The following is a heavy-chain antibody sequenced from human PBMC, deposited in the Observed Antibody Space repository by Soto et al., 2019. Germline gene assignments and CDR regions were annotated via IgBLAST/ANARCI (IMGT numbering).Heavy chain of an antibody. CDR2: ISSSSSTI. J-gene: IGHJ4*02. Sequence: EVQLVESGGGLVQWGGSLRLSCVASGFTFSSYSVNWVRQAPGKGLEWVSYISSSSSTIYYADSVKGRFTISRDNAKNSLYLQMNSLRDEDTAVYYCARGGTLEWLLTPLFDYWGQGTLVTVSS. CDR1: GFTFSSYS. D-gene: IGHD3-3*01. V-gene: IGHV3-48*02. CDR3: ARGGTLEWLLTPLFDY.